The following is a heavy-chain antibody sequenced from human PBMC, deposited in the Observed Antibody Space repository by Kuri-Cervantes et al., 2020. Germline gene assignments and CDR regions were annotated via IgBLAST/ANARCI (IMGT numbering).Heavy chain of an antibody. J-gene: IGHJ6*02. CDR2: INPNNDNT. CDR1: GYTFSIYA. CDR3: AREGVECSSTSCYPWGGMDV. Sequence: ASVKVSCKASGYTFSIYAITWVRQAPGQGLEWMGWINPNNDNTNHAQILQGRVTMTTDTSTSTAYMELRSLRSDDTAVYYCAREGVECSSTSCYPWGGMDVWGQGTTVTVSS. D-gene: IGHD2-2*01. V-gene: IGHV1-18*01.